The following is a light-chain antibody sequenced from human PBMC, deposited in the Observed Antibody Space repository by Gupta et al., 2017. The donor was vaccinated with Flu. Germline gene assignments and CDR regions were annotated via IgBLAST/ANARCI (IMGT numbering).Light chain of an antibody. CDR1: QSISSW. CDR3: QQYNSYSTVS. Sequence: EIQMSQSPSTLSASVGDRVTITCRASQSISSWLAWYQQKPGKAPKLLIYKASSLESGVPSRFSGSGSGTEFTLTISSLQPDDFATYYCQQYNSYSTVSFGQGTKLEIK. J-gene: IGKJ2*03. V-gene: IGKV1-5*03. CDR2: KAS.